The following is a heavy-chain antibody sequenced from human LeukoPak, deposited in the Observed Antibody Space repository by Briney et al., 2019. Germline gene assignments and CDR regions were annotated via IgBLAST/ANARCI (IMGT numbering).Heavy chain of an antibody. CDR2: INPSGGST. CDR1: GYTFTSYY. J-gene: IGHJ4*02. D-gene: IGHD6-19*01. V-gene: IGHV1-46*01. Sequence: GASVKVSCKASGYTFTSYYMHWVRQAPGQGLEWMGIINPSGGSTSYAQKFQGRVTMTRDMSTSTVYMELSSLRSEDTAVYYCAKESAVAGGFDYWGQGTLVTVSS. CDR3: AKESAVAGGFDY.